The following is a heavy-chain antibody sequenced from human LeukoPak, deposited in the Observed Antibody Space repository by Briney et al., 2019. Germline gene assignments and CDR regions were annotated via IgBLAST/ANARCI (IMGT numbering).Heavy chain of an antibody. Sequence: ASVKVSCNASGYTFTGYYMHWVRQAPGQGLEWMGWINPNNGGTNYAQNFQGRVTMTRDSSISTAYMELSRLRSDDTAVYYCATGFGVVIKGRTYYYYGMDVWGQGTTVTVSS. V-gene: IGHV1-2*02. CDR3: ATGFGVVIKGRTYYYYGMDV. CDR2: INPNNGGT. D-gene: IGHD3-3*01. J-gene: IGHJ6*02. CDR1: GYTFTGYY.